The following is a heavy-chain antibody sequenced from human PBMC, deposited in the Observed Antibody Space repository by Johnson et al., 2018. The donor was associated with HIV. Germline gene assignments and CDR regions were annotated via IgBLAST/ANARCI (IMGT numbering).Heavy chain of an antibody. CDR1: GFTVSSNY. CDR3: ARVSRLGDIAVLSDAFDT. J-gene: IGHJ3*02. CDR2: ISGSGGST. D-gene: IGHD5-12*01. Sequence: VQLVESGGGLIQPGGSLRLSCAASGFTVSSNYMSWVRQAPGKGLEWVSVISGSGGSTYYADSVKGRFTISRDNSKNTLYLQMNSLRVEDTALYYCARVSRLGDIAVLSDAFDTWGQGTMVTVSS. V-gene: IGHV3-53*01.